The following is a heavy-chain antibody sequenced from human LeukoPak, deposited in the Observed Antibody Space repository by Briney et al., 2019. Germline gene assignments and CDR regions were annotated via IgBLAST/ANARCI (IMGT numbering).Heavy chain of an antibody. Sequence: PGGSLRLSCAASGFTFSSYWMHWVRQAPGKGLVWVSRINSDGSSTSYADSVKGRFTISRDNAKNTLYLQMNSLRAEDTAVYYCARDLIYYDILTGYFPIYYYYGMDAWGQGTTVTVSS. CDR1: GFTFSSYW. CDR2: INSDGSST. CDR3: ARDLIYYDILTGYFPIYYYYGMDA. V-gene: IGHV3-74*01. D-gene: IGHD3-9*01. J-gene: IGHJ6*02.